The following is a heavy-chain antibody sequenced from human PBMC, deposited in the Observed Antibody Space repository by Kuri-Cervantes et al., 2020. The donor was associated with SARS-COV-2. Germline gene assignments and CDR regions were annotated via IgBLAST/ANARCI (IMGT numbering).Heavy chain of an antibody. Sequence: GESLKISCAASGFTFSDYYMSWIRQAPGKGLEWVSYISSSGSTIYYADSVKGRFTISRDNAKNSLYLQMNSLRAEYTAVYYCARDATPTGALDYWGQGTLVTVSS. CDR2: ISSSGSTI. CDR3: ARDATPTGALDY. V-gene: IGHV3-11*01. CDR1: GFTFSDYY. J-gene: IGHJ4*02. D-gene: IGHD4-17*01.